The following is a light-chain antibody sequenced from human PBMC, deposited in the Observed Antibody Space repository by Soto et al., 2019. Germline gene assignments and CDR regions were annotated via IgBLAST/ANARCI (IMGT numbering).Light chain of an antibody. J-gene: IGKJ4*01. CDR2: GIS. Sequence: EIVMTQSPATLSVSPGERATLSCGASQSVSNNLAWYQQKPGQSPRLLIFGISSRATGIPARFSGSGSGTEFTLTISSLQSEDFAVYYCQQYNNWPLTFGGGTKVEIK. CDR1: QSVSNN. V-gene: IGKV3-15*01. CDR3: QQYNNWPLT.